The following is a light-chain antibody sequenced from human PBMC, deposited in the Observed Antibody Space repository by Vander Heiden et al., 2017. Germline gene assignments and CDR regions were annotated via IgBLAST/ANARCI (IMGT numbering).Light chain of an antibody. CDR3: QVWDSATDHHV. CDR1: NIGTKS. CDR2: DDS. V-gene: IGLV3-21*02. J-gene: IGLJ1*01. Sequence: YVLTQPPSVSVAPGQTAKITCGGHNIGTKSVHWSQQRPGQAPVLVVYDDSDRPSGIPERFSGSNSGSAATLTISGVEAGDEADYFCQVWDSATDHHVFATGTKVTVL.